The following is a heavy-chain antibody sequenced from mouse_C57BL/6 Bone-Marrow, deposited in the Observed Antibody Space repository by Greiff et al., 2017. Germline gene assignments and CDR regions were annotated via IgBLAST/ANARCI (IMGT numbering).Heavy chain of an antibody. V-gene: IGHV5-4*03. D-gene: IGHD1-1*01. CDR3: ARANYYGSSPLV. CDR2: ISDGGSYT. J-gene: IGHJ1*03. Sequence: EVKLEESGGGLVKPGGSLKLSCAASGFTFSSYAMSWVRQTPEKRLEWVATISDGGSYTYYPDNVKGRFTISRDNAKNNLYLQMSHLKSEDTAMYYCARANYYGSSPLVWGTGTTVTVSS. CDR1: GFTFSSYA.